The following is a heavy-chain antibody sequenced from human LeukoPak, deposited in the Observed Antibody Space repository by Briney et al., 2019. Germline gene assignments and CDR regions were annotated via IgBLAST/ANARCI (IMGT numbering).Heavy chain of an antibody. CDR2: IYHSGST. D-gene: IGHD7-27*01. Sequence: SETLSLTCAVSGGSISSSNWWSWVRQPPGKGLEWIGEIYHSGSTNYNPSLKSRVTISVDKSKNQFSLKLSSVTAADTAVYYCARYGGPNWGYRRYYYYMDVWGKGTTVTVSS. J-gene: IGHJ6*03. CDR3: ARYGGPNWGYRRYYYYMDV. CDR1: GGSISSSNW. V-gene: IGHV4-4*02.